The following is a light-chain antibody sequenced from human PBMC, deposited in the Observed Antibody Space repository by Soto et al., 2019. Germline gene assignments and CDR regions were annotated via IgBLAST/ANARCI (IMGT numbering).Light chain of an antibody. CDR3: QEWDSTLDQWI. J-gene: IGLJ6*01. V-gene: IGLV3-21*02. CDR1: NIGSKS. CDR2: DDR. Sequence: SYELTQPPSVSVAPGQTATITCGGNNIGSKSVHWYQQRPGQVPVLVVYDDRDRPSGIPDRFSGSNSGNTATLTISRVEVGDEAEYHCQEWDSTLDQWIFGRGTKVTVL.